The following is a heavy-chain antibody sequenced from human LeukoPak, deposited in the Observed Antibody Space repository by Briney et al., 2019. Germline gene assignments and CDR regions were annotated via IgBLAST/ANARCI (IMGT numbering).Heavy chain of an antibody. CDR1: GGSISSYH. CDR3: ARGKQWELLSD. Sequence: PSETLSLTCTVSGGSISSYHWSWIRQPPGKGLEWIGYIYYSGSTNYNPSLKSRVTISVDTSKNQFSLKLSSVTAADTAVYYCARGKQWELLSDWGQGTLVTVSS. CDR2: IYYSGST. V-gene: IGHV4-59*08. J-gene: IGHJ4*02. D-gene: IGHD1-26*01.